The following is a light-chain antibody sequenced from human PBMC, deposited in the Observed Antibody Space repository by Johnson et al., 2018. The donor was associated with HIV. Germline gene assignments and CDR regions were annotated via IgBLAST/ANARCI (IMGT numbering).Light chain of an antibody. J-gene: IGLJ1*01. CDR2: DNN. V-gene: IGLV1-51*01. Sequence: QSVLTQAPSVSAAPGQTVTISCSGSSSNIGNNYVSWYQQLPGTVHKLLIYDNNKRPSGIPDRFSGSKSGTSATLGITGLQTGDEADYYCGTWDSGLGAVYVFGPGTKVTVL. CDR1: SSNIGNNY. CDR3: GTWDSGLGAVYV.